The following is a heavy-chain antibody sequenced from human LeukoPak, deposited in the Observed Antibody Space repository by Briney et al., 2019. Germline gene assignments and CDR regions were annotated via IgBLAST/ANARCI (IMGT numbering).Heavy chain of an antibody. D-gene: IGHD3-10*01. Sequence: PGGSLRLSCAASGFTVSSNYMSWVRQAPGKGLEWVSVIYSGGSTYYADSVKGRFTISRDNSKNTLYLQMNSLRAEDTAVYYCARDLGYYGSGSYYNPPDYWGQGTLVTVSS. CDR1: GFTVSSNY. CDR2: IYSGGST. CDR3: ARDLGYYGSGSYYNPPDY. J-gene: IGHJ4*02. V-gene: IGHV3-53*01.